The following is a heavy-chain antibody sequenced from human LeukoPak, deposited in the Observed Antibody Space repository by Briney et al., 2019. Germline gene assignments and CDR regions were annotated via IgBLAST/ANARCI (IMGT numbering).Heavy chain of an antibody. J-gene: IGHJ5*02. CDR1: GFTFSSYA. CDR3: AKAHSLYYYDSSGYYH. V-gene: IGHV3-23*01. CDR2: ISGSGGST. Sequence: PGGSLRLSCAASGFTFSSYAMSWVRQAPGKGLEWVSAISGSGGSTYYADSAKGRFTISRDNSKNTLYLQMNSLRAEDTAVYYCAKAHSLYYYDSSGYYHWGQGTLVTVSS. D-gene: IGHD3-22*01.